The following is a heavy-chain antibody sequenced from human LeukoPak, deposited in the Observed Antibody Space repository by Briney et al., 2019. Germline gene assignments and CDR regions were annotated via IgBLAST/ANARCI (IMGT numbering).Heavy chain of an antibody. J-gene: IGHJ4*02. CDR2: IYYSGST. Sequence: KPSETLSLTCTVSGDSVSSGSYYWSWIRQPPGKGLEWLAYIYYSGSTNDNPSLKSRVTISVDTSKNQFSLKLRSVTAADTAVYYCARLAYNSGISDYYFVDYWGQGTLVTVSS. CDR3: ARLAYNSGISDYYFVDY. CDR1: GDSVSSGSYY. D-gene: IGHD3-22*01. V-gene: IGHV4-61*01.